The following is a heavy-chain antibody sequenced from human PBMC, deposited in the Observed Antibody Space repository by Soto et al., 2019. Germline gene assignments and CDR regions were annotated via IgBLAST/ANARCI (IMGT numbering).Heavy chain of an antibody. CDR2: VSYDGSNK. Sequence: GGSLRLSCAASGFTFSTYGMHWVRQAPGKGLEWVAVVSYDGSNKYYADSVKGRFTISRDNSKNTLDLQMNSLRTEETAVYFCARGLAYYLDSRGYPYPPADYWGQGTLVTVSS. J-gene: IGHJ4*02. CDR3: ARGLAYYLDSRGYPYPPADY. D-gene: IGHD3-22*01. V-gene: IGHV3-30*03. CDR1: GFTFSTYG.